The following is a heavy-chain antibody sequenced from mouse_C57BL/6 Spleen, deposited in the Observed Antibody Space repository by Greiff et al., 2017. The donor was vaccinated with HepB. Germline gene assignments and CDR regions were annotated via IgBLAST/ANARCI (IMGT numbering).Heavy chain of an antibody. J-gene: IGHJ4*01. CDR1: GYTFTSYT. V-gene: IGHV1-4*01. D-gene: IGHD1-1*01. CDR3: ARKAPYGSSFYYAMDY. Sequence: VQLQQSGAELARPGASVKMSCKASGYTFTSYTMHWVKQRPGQGLEWIGYINPSSGYTKYNQKFKNKATLPADKSSSTAYMQLSSLTSEDSAVYYCARKAPYGSSFYYAMDYWGQGTSVTVSS. CDR2: INPSSGYT.